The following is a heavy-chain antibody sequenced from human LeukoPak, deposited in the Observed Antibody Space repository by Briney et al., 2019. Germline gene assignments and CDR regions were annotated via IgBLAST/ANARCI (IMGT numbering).Heavy chain of an antibody. CDR2: ISYDGSNK. D-gene: IGHD3-22*01. V-gene: IGHV3-30-3*01. Sequence: GSLRLSCAASGFTFSSYAMHWVRQAPGKGLEWVAVISYDGSNKYYADSVKGRFTISRDNSKNTLYLQMNSLRAEDTAVYYCARGISSYYDSSGYYGPGYFDYWGQGTLVTVSS. CDR3: ARGISSYYDSSGYYGPGYFDY. J-gene: IGHJ4*02. CDR1: GFTFSSYA.